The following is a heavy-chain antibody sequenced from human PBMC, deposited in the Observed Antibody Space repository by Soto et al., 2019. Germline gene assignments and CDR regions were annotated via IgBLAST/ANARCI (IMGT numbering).Heavy chain of an antibody. Sequence: GGSLRLSCAASGFTFSSYAMSWVRQAPGKGLEWVSAISGSGGSTYYADSVKGRFTISRDNSKNTLYLQMNSLRAEDTAVYYCAKAVHYCSSTSCYDYYYYYMDVWGKGTTVTVSS. CDR2: ISGSGGST. D-gene: IGHD2-2*01. CDR3: AKAVHYCSSTSCYDYYYYYMDV. J-gene: IGHJ6*03. V-gene: IGHV3-23*01. CDR1: GFTFSSYA.